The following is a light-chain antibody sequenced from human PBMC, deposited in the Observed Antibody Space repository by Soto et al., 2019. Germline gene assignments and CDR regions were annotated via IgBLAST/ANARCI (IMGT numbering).Light chain of an antibody. V-gene: IGKV3D-20*02. CDR2: GAS. CDR1: QSVSSSY. J-gene: IGKJ5*01. Sequence: EIVLTQSPGTLSLSPGERATLSCRASQSVSSSYLAWYQQKPGQAPRLLISGASSRVTGIPDRFSGSGSGTDFTLTISRLEPEDFAVYYCQQRQYWPPITFGQGTRLEIK. CDR3: QQRQYWPPIT.